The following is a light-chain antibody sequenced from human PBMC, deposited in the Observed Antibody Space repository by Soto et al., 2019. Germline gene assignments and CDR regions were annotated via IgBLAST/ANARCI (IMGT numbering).Light chain of an antibody. CDR2: GTS. CDR1: QSVSGN. V-gene: IGKV3-15*01. Sequence: EIVLTQSPVTLSVSPGERATLSCRASQSVSGNFAWYQQKPGQPPRLLIYGTSTRATGITARFSGSGSGTGVTLTISSLQSEDFAVYYCQQYNSWPPVTFGQGTRLEIK. J-gene: IGKJ5*01. CDR3: QQYNSWPPVT.